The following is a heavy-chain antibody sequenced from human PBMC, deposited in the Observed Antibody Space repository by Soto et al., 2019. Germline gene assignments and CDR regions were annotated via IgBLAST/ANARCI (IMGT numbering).Heavy chain of an antibody. Sequence: GGSLRLSCAASGFTFSSYWMSWVRQAPGKGLEWVANIKQDGSEKYYVDSVKGRFTISRDNAKNSLYLQMNSLRAEDTAVYYCAREGDTAMGNFDYWGQGTLVTVSS. D-gene: IGHD5-18*01. CDR3: AREGDTAMGNFDY. CDR2: IKQDGSEK. J-gene: IGHJ4*02. V-gene: IGHV3-7*01. CDR1: GFTFSSYW.